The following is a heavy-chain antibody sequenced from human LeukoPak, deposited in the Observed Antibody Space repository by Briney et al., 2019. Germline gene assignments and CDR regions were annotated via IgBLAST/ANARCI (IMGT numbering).Heavy chain of an antibody. D-gene: IGHD6-13*01. CDR1: GGSFSGYY. CDR2: INHSGST. V-gene: IGHV4-34*01. J-gene: IGHJ5*02. CDR3: ARARRRYSSSSFDP. Sequence: SETLSLTCAVYGGSFSGYYRSWIRQPPGKGLEWIGEINHSGSTNYNPSLKSRVTISVDTSKNQFSLKLSSVTAADTAVYYCARARRRYSSSSFDPWGQGTLVTVSS.